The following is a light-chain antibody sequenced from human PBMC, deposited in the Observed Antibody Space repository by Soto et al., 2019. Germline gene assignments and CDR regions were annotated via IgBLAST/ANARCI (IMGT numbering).Light chain of an antibody. CDR1: QSVGGSY. CDR2: RAS. CDR3: QQYNSWPIT. Sequence: ETVLTKSPCTLSLSPGEGATLSCRASQSVGGSYLAWYQQKPGQGPRLLVYRASTRTLGIPARFSGSESGTEFTLTISSLQSEDFAVYYCQQYNSWPITFGQGTRLEIK. J-gene: IGKJ5*01. V-gene: IGKV3-15*01.